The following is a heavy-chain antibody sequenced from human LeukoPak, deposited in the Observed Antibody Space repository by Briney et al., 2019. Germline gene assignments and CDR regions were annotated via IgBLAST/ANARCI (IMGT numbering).Heavy chain of an antibody. Sequence: SETLSLTCTVSGGSVSSGSYYWSWIRQPPGKGLEWIGYIYYSGSTYYNPSLKSRVTVSVDTSKNQLSLKLSSVTAADTAVYYCASSNRNGYNYIDYWGQGTLVTVSS. J-gene: IGHJ4*02. CDR2: IYYSGST. D-gene: IGHD5-24*01. CDR1: GGSVSSGSYY. CDR3: ASSNRNGYNYIDY. V-gene: IGHV4-61*01.